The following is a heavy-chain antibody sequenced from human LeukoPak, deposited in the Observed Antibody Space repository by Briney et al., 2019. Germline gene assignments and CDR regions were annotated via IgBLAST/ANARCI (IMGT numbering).Heavy chain of an antibody. D-gene: IGHD6-19*01. J-gene: IGHJ4*02. V-gene: IGHV3-23*01. CDR3: AKDSRETLAGTEDY. CDR1: GFTFSTYA. CDR2: ITSSGYDT. Sequence: TGGSLRLSCAASGFTFSTYAMSWVRQAPGKGLELVSSITSSGYDTYYRDSVKGRFTISRDNSENTLYLQMHSLRPEDTAMYYCAKDSRETLAGTEDYWGRGTLVTVSS.